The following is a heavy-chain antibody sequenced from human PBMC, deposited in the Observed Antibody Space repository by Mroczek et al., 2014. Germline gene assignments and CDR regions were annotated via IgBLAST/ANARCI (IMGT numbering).Heavy chain of an antibody. V-gene: IGHV1-18*01. D-gene: IGHD3-10*01. Sequence: QVQLVESGAEVKKPGASVKVSCKASGYTFTSYGISWVRQAPGQGLEWMGWISAYNGNTNYAQKLQGRVTMTTDTSTSTAYMELRSLRSDDTAVYYCARGLWFGEFKSPQPNWFDPWGQGTLVTVSS. CDR3: ARGLWFGEFKSPQPNWFDP. J-gene: IGHJ5*02. CDR2: ISAYNGNT. CDR1: GYTFTSYG.